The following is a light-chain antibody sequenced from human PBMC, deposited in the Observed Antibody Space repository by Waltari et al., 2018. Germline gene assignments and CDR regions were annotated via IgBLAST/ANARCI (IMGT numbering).Light chain of an antibody. J-gene: IGLJ3*02. Sequence: QSALTQPASVSGSPGQPITISCTGTSSDVGSYSLVSWYRQHPGEAPRVIIFEDTKRPSRVSNRFAGSKSGNTASLTISGLQAEDEADYYCCSYTLTNTWLFGGGTKLTVL. CDR1: SSDVGSYSL. CDR3: CSYTLTNTWL. CDR2: EDT. V-gene: IGLV2-23*01.